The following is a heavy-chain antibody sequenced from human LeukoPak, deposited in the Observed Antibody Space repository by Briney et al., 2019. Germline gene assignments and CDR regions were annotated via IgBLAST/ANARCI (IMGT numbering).Heavy chain of an antibody. V-gene: IGHV5-51*01. CDR2: IDPSDSDT. Sequence: GESLKISCKGSGYSFTSFWIGWVRQMPGKGLEWMGNIDPSDSDTRHSPSFQSQVTISVDKSISTAYLQWSSLKASDTAIYYCARLNDILTGPFDYWGQGTLVTVSS. CDR1: GYSFTSFW. D-gene: IGHD3-9*01. CDR3: ARLNDILTGPFDY. J-gene: IGHJ4*02.